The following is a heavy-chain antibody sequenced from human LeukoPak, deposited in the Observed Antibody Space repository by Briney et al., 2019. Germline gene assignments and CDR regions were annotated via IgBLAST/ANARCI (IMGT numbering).Heavy chain of an antibody. CDR2: IYYSGST. CDR3: ARDAVPSITGTPYAFDI. CDR1: GYSISSGYY. D-gene: IGHD1-20*01. Sequence: PSETLSLTCTVSGYSISSGYYWGWIRQPPGKGLEWIGSIYYSGSTYYNPSLKSRVTISVDTSKNQFSLKLSSVTAADTAVYYCARDAVPSITGTPYAFDIWGQGTMVTVSS. J-gene: IGHJ3*02. V-gene: IGHV4-38-2*02.